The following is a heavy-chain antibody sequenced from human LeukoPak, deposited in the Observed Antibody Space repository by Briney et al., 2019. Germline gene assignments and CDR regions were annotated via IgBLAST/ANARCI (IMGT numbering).Heavy chain of an antibody. CDR2: IYYSGST. CDR1: GGSLSSGDYY. V-gene: IGHV4-30-4*01. Sequence: PSQTLSLTCTVSGGSLSSGDYYWSWLRQPPGKGLEWIGYIYYSGSTYYNPSLKSRVTISVDTSKNQFSLKLSSVNAADTAVYYCARVRTYYDFWSGYSYNWFDAWGQGTLVTVSS. CDR3: ARVRTYYDFWSGYSYNWFDA. D-gene: IGHD3-3*01. J-gene: IGHJ5*02.